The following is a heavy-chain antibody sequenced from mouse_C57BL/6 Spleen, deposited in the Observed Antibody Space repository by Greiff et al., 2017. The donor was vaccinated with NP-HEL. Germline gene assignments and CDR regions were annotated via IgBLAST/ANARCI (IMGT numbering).Heavy chain of an antibody. CDR3: ARGEIYYGNLFDY. V-gene: IGHV1-26*01. D-gene: IGHD2-1*01. CDR2: INPNNGGT. CDR1: GYTFTDYY. J-gene: IGHJ2*01. Sequence: EVQLQQSGPELVKPGASVKISCKASGYTFTDYYMHWVKQSHGKSLEWIGDINPNNGGTSYNQKFKGKATLTVDKSSSTAYMELRSLTSEDSAVYDCARGEIYYGNLFDYWGQGTTLTVSS.